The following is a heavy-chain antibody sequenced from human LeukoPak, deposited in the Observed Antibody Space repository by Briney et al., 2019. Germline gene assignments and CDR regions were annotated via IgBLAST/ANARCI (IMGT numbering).Heavy chain of an antibody. CDR3: ARDGWPAFDY. V-gene: IGHV6-1*01. CDR1: GDSVSTNTAA. D-gene: IGHD2-15*01. CDR2: TYYRSKWYT. Sequence: SQTLSLTCAVSGDSVSTNTAAWNWIRQSPSRGLEWLGRTYYRSKWYTDYAVSVKSRITINPDPSKNQFSLQLNSVTPEDTAVYFCARDGWPAFDYWGQGTLVTVSS. J-gene: IGHJ4*02.